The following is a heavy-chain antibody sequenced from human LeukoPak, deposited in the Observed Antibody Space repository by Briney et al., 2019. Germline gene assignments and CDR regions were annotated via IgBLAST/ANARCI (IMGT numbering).Heavy chain of an antibody. CDR1: GFTFSTYW. J-gene: IGHJ4*02. CDR3: ARVASGTLDY. CDR2: IYSGTNT. D-gene: IGHD6-25*01. Sequence: GGSLRLSCAASGFTFSTYWMTWVRQAPGKGLEWVSVIYSGTNTYYADSVKGRFIISRDNPKNMLYLQMNSLRAEDTAVYYCARVASGTLDYWGQGTLVTVSS. V-gene: IGHV3-53*01.